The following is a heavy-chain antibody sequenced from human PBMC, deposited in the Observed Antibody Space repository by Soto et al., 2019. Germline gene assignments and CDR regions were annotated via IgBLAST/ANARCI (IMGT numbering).Heavy chain of an antibody. CDR3: ARGLAADGA. CDR1: GYTFTHYA. V-gene: IGHV1-3*01. CDR2: INGGSGNT. D-gene: IGHD6-13*01. Sequence: QVQLVQSGAEVKKPGASVKVSCTASGYTFTHYAIHWVRHAPGQRLEWMGFINGGSGNTKYSQTFQGRLTFTKDTSASTAYMDLSSLRSEDTAIYYCARGLAADGAWGQGTLVTVSS. J-gene: IGHJ5*02.